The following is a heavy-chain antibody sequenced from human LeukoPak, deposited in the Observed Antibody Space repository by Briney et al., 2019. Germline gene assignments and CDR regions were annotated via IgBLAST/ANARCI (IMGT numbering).Heavy chain of an antibody. CDR3: ANVGAFNI. CDR2: IYSGGAI. CDR1: GFTVSSHY. V-gene: IGHV3-66*01. Sequence: GGSLRLSCAVSGFTVSSHYITWVRQAPGKGLEWVSLIYSGGAIYYADSVRGRFTLSGDNSRNTVYLQINSLRVEDTAMYYCANVGAFNIWGQGTMVTVSS. J-gene: IGHJ3*02.